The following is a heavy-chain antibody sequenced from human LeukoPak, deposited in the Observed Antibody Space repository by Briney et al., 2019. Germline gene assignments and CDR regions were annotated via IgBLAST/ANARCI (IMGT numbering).Heavy chain of an antibody. V-gene: IGHV1-46*01. CDR3: ARCNSSSWSCWFDP. CDR1: GYTFTSYY. Sequence: ASVKVFCKASGYTFTSYYMHWVRQAPGQGLKWMGIINPSGGSTCYAQKFQGRDTMTRDMSTSTVYMELSSLSSEDSAVYYCARCNSSSWSCWFDPWGQGTLVTVSS. J-gene: IGHJ5*02. CDR2: INPSGGST. D-gene: IGHD6-13*01.